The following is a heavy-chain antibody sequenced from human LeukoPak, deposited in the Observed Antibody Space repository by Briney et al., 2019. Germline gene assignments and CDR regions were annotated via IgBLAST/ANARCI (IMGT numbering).Heavy chain of an antibody. Sequence: GGSLRLSCAASGFTFSDYHMSWIRQAPGKGLEWVSYISGFGSNINYADSVKGRFTISRDNAKNSLYLQMNSLRAEDTALYYCAKDTRPDYYDSSGYQESAFDIWGQGTMVTVSS. CDR3: AKDTRPDYYDSSGYQESAFDI. CDR2: ISGFGSNI. D-gene: IGHD3-22*01. V-gene: IGHV3-11*01. J-gene: IGHJ3*02. CDR1: GFTFSDYH.